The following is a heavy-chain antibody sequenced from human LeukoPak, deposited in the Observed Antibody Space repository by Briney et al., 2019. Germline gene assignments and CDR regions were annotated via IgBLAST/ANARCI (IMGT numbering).Heavy chain of an antibody. CDR1: GFTFDDYA. CDR2: ISWNSGSI. J-gene: IGHJ4*02. Sequence: PGGSLRLSCSASGFTFDDYAMHWVRQAPGKGLEWVSGISWNSGSIGYADSVKGRFTISRDNAKNSLYLQMNSLRAEDTALYYCAKDMTLVYYDSSPSFDYWGQGTLVTVSS. CDR3: AKDMTLVYYDSSPSFDY. D-gene: IGHD3-22*01. V-gene: IGHV3-9*01.